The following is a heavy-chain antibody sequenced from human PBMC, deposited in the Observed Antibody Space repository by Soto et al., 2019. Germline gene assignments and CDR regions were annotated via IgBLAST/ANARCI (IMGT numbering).Heavy chain of an antibody. CDR1: GGSFSGYY. V-gene: IGHV4-34*01. D-gene: IGHD3-22*01. J-gene: IGHJ4*02. Sequence: SETLSLTCAVYGGSFSGYYWSWIRQPPGKGLEWIGEINHSGSTNYNPSLMSRVTISVDTSKNQFSLKLSSVTAADTAVYYCARARTYYYDSSGLSDYWGQGTLVTVSS. CDR2: INHSGST. CDR3: ARARTYYYDSSGLSDY.